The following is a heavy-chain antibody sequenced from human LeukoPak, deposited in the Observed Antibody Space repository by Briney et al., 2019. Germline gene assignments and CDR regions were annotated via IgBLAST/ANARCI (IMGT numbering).Heavy chain of an antibody. Sequence: ASVKVSCKASGYTFTGYYMHWVRQAPGQGLEWMGWINPNSGGTNYAQKFQGRVTMTRDTSISTAYMELSRLRSDDTAVYYCARGRAYCSSTSCADLYYFDYWGQGTLVTVSS. CDR2: INPNSGGT. CDR1: GYTFTGYY. CDR3: ARGRAYCSSTSCADLYYFDY. D-gene: IGHD2-2*01. V-gene: IGHV1-2*02. J-gene: IGHJ4*02.